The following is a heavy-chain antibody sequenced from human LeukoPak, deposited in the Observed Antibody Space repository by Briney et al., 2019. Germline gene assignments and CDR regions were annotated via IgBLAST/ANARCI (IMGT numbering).Heavy chain of an antibody. V-gene: IGHV4-38-2*02. D-gene: IGHD2-21*02. Sequence: SETLSLTCSVSGYSVSSGYYWGWIRQSPGKGLEWIGSMYHSGTTYYNPSLKSRVTLSVDTSKNQFSLKLSSVTAADTAVYYCARRTVVTASSGYFDYWGQGTLVTVSS. CDR2: MYHSGTT. J-gene: IGHJ4*02. CDR1: GYSVSSGYY. CDR3: ARRTVVTASSGYFDY.